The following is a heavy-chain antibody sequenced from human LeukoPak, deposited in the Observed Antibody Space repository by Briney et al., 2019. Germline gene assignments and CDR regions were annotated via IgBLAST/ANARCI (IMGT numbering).Heavy chain of an antibody. CDR2: IYYSGST. J-gene: IGHJ4*02. CDR3: ARARAGYSYDVDY. Sequence: PSETLSLTCTVSGGSISSYYWSWIRQPPGKGLEWIGYIYYSGSTNYNPSLKSRVTISVDTSKNQFPLKLSSVTAADTAVYYCARARAGYSYDVDYWGQGTLVTVSS. CDR1: GGSISSYY. D-gene: IGHD5-18*01. V-gene: IGHV4-59*01.